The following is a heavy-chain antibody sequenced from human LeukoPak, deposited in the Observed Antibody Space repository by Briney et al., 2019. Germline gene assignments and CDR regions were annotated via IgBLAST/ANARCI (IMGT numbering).Heavy chain of an antibody. J-gene: IGHJ5*02. D-gene: IGHD6-13*01. CDR3: TRHPPYSSSWYWFDP. Sequence: GGSLRLSCAASGFTFSGSAMHWVRQASGKGLEWVGRIRSKANSYATAYAASVKGRFTISRDDSKNTAYLQMNSLKTEDTAVYYCTRHPPYSSSWYWFDPWGKGTVVTVSS. CDR2: IRSKANSYAT. V-gene: IGHV3-73*01. CDR1: GFTFSGSA.